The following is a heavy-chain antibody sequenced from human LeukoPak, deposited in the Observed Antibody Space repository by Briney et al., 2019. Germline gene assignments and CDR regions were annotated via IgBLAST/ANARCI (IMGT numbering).Heavy chain of an antibody. CDR3: ARGTPYDPPYNWFDP. D-gene: IGHD3-3*01. J-gene: IGHJ5*02. V-gene: IGHV1-69*13. CDR2: IIPIFGTA. Sequence: ASVKVSCKASGGTFSSYAISWVRQAPGQGLEWMGGIIPIFGTANYAQKFQGRVTITADESTSTAYMELSSLRSEDTAVYYCARGTPYDPPYNWFDPWGQGTLVTVSS. CDR1: GGTFSSYA.